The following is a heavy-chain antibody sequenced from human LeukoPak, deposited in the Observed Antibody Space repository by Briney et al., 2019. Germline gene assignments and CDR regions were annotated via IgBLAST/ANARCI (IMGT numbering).Heavy chain of an antibody. CDR3: ARGAGWYEY. J-gene: IGHJ4*02. Sequence: SETLSLTCTVSGGSHNNYYWIWLRQPPGKGLEWIGYIHYSGSTNYNFSLKSRVTISVDTSKSQFSLKLSSVTAADTAVYYCARGAGWYEYWGQGTLVTVSS. CDR1: GGSHNNYY. V-gene: IGHV4-59*01. D-gene: IGHD6-19*01. CDR2: IHYSGST.